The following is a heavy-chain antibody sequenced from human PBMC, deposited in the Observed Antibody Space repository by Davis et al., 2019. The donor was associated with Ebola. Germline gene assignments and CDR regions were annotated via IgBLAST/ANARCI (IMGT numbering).Heavy chain of an antibody. CDR2: INPDAKEI. V-gene: IGHV3-7*01. CDR1: GFTFTASS. Sequence: PGGSLRPSCPGSGFTFTASSMSWVRQAPGQGLQWVASINPDAKEIYYVDSVKGRFTISRDNARNSLFLQINRLGADDTAIYYCARDRAYSAFDYWGRGTLVTVST. D-gene: IGHD5-12*01. CDR3: ARDRAYSAFDY. J-gene: IGHJ4*02.